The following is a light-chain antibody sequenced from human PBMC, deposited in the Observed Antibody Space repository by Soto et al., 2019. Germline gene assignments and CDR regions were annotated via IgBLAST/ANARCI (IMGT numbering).Light chain of an antibody. CDR1: SGHSNYA. CDR2: VNSGGSH. V-gene: IGLV4-69*01. J-gene: IGLJ7*01. CDR3: QTWGTGSAIVV. Sequence: QPVLTQSPSASASLGASVKLTCTLSSGHSNYAIAWHQRQPEKGPRFLMKVNSGGSHIKGDGIPDRFSGSSPGAERYLFISRPQSEDEADYYCQTWGTGSAIVVFGGGTQLTVL.